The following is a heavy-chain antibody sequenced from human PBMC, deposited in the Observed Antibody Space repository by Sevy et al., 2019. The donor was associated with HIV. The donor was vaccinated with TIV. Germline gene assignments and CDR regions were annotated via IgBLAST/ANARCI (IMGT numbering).Heavy chain of an antibody. Sequence: GGSLRLSCAASTFRVIDNYMSWVRQAPGKGLEWVSTIYSGGSTFYADSVKGRFTISRDNSKNTLYLQMNSLRAEDTAVYYCARVRYYDASGYYYYYYGLDVWGQGTTVTVSS. CDR1: TFRVIDNY. CDR3: ARVRYYDASGYYYYYYGLDV. D-gene: IGHD3-22*01. J-gene: IGHJ6*02. CDR2: IYSGGST. V-gene: IGHV3-66*01.